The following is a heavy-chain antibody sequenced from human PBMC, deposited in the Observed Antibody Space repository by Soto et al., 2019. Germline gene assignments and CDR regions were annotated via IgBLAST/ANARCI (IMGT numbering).Heavy chain of an antibody. D-gene: IGHD1-20*01. CDR2: VHPGNSDI. V-gene: IGHV5-51*01. CDR3: AALTGATFH. Sequence: VESLSISCKASGDSFNSYWIVWVRQMPGKGLEWMGIVHPGNSDIRYSPSFQGQVTVSVDRSISTAYLQWSSLKASDTAMYYCAALTGATFHWGQGTMVTVSS. J-gene: IGHJ4*02. CDR1: GDSFNSYW.